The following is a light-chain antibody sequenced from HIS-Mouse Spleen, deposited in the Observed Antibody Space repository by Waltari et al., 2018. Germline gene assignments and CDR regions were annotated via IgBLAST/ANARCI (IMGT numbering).Light chain of an antibody. V-gene: IGKV2-28*01. CDR2: LGS. CDR3: MQDLQTPWT. Sequence: DIVMTQSPLSLPVTPGEPASISCRSSQSLLHSNGYNYLDWYLQKPGQSPQLLIYLGSNRASGVPDRFSGSGSGTDFTLKISRVEAEDVGVYYCMQDLQTPWTFGQGTKLEIK. J-gene: IGKJ2*01. CDR1: QSLLHSNGYNY.